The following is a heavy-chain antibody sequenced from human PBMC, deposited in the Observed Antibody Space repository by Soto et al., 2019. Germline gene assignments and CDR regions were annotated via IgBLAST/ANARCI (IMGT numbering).Heavy chain of an antibody. Sequence: GGSLRLSGAASGFTFSSYAMSWVRQAPWKGLEWVSAISGSGVSTYYADSVKGRLTISRDNSKNTLYLQMNSLRAEDTAVYYCAGVIGYYYDSSASGSEVYYFDYWGQGTLVAGCS. V-gene: IGHV3-23*01. CDR2: ISGSGVST. CDR3: AGVIGYYYDSSASGSEVYYFDY. CDR1: GFTFSSYA. D-gene: IGHD3-22*01. J-gene: IGHJ4*02.